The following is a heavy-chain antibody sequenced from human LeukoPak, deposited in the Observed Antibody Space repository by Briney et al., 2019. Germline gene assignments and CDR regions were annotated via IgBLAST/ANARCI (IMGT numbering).Heavy chain of an antibody. CDR1: GFTFSDYY. CDR2: ISSSGSTI. J-gene: IGHJ4*02. D-gene: IGHD5-12*01. V-gene: IGHV3-11*04. Sequence: PGGSLRLSCAASGFTFSDYYRSWIRQAPGKGLEWVSYISSSGSTIYYADSVKGRFTISRDNSKNTLFLQMNSLRAEDTAVYSCAKDVKFSWPFYFDYWGQGILVTVSS. CDR3: AKDVKFSWPFYFDY.